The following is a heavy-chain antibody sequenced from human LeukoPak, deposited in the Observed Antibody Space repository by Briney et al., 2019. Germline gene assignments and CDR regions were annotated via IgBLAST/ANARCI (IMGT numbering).Heavy chain of an antibody. D-gene: IGHD3-22*01. CDR2: ISGSGSTI. CDR1: GFTFSSYG. V-gene: IGHV3-21*04. J-gene: IGHJ4*02. CDR3: ARVAYDSSGYADY. Sequence: GGSLRLSCAASGFTFSSYGMSWVRQAPGKGLEWVSAISGSGSTIYYADSVKGRFTISRDNAKNSLYLQMNSLRAEDTAVYYCARVAYDSSGYADYWGQGTLVTVSS.